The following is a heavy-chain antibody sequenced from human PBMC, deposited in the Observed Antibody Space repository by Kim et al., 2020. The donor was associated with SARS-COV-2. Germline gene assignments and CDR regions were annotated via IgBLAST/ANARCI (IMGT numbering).Heavy chain of an antibody. CDR2: ISGSGGST. CDR1: GFTFSSYA. D-gene: IGHD3-10*01. Sequence: GGSLRLSCAASGFTFSSYAMSWVRQAPGKGLAWVSAISGSGGSTYYADSVKGRFTISRDNSKNTLYLQMNSLRAEDTAVYYCAKEVLLWFGDLYRYFDYWGQGTLVTIPS. V-gene: IGHV3-23*01. J-gene: IGHJ4*02. CDR3: AKEVLLWFGDLYRYFDY.